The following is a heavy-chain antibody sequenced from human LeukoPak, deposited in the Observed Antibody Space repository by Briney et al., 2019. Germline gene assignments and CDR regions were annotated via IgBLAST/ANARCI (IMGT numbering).Heavy chain of an antibody. CDR3: AKIPLGDY. V-gene: IGHV3-30*18. CDR1: GFTFSSYG. D-gene: IGHD7-27*01. CDR2: ISYDGSNK. J-gene: IGHJ4*02. Sequence: GGSLRLSCAASGFTFSSYGMHWVRQAPGKGLEWVAVISYDGSNKYCADSVKGRFTISRDNSKNTLYLQMNSLRAEDTAVYYCAKIPLGDYWGQGTLVTVSS.